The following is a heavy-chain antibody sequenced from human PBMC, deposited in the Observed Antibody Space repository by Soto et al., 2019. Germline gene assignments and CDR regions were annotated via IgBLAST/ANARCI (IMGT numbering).Heavy chain of an antibody. CDR3: STQAYYYGSGSYYSYYFDY. D-gene: IGHD3-10*01. CDR2: IKRKTDGGTT. J-gene: IGHJ4*02. Sequence: GGSLRLSCAASGFTFSNAWMSWVRQAPGKGLEWVGRIKRKTDGGTTDYAAPVKGRFTISRDDSKNTLYLQMNSLKTEDTAVYYCSTQAYYYGSGSYYSYYFDYWGQGTLVTVSS. V-gene: IGHV3-15*01. CDR1: GFTFSNAW.